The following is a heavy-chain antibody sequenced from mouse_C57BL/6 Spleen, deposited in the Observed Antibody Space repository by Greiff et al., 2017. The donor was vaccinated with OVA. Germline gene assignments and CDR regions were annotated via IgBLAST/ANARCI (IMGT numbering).Heavy chain of an antibody. CDR2: ISYDGSN. CDR3: AKHRGAMDY. Sequence: EVQRVESGPGLVKPSQSLSLTCSVTGYSITSGYYWNWIRQFPGNKLEWMGYISYDGSNNYNPSLKNRISITRDTSKNQFFLKLNSVTTEDTATYYCAKHRGAMDYWGQGTSVTVSS. V-gene: IGHV3-6*01. CDR1: GYSITSGYY. J-gene: IGHJ4*01.